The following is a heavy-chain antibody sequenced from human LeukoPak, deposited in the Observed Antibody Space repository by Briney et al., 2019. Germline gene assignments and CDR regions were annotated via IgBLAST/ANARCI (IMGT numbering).Heavy chain of an antibody. Sequence: PGGSLRLSCAASGFSFSDYYMSWIRQAPGKGLDWVSYIISSGTRYYADSVKGRFTISRDNAKNSLYLQMNSLRAEDTAVYYCAREAVTASYYYYYMDVWGKGTTVTVSS. CDR1: GFSFSDYY. CDR3: AREAVTASYYYYYMDV. D-gene: IGHD2-21*02. J-gene: IGHJ6*03. V-gene: IGHV3-11*04. CDR2: IISSGTR.